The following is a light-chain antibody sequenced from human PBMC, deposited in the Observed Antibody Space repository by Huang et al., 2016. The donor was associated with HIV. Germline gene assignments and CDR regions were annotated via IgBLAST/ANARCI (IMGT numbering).Light chain of an antibody. J-gene: IGKJ4*01. CDR3: QQAVCFPLT. CDR1: QAINRW. CDR2: PAS. Sequence: DIQMTQSPSSVSASVGDRISFTCRASQAINRWLGWYQQQPGKAPTLLIYPASTLQGGVPSRFSGRVSGTGCTLTINHLQPEDFATYFCQQAVCFPLTFGGGTKVEIK. V-gene: IGKV1-12*01.